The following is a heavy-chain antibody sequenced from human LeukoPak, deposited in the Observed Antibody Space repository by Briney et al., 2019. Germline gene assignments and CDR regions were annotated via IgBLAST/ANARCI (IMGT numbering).Heavy chain of an antibody. CDR3: ASGYDSSGEQYDY. CDR2: IYSGGST. D-gene: IGHD3-22*01. CDR1: GFTASSNY. Sequence: GGSLRLSCAASGFTASSNYMSWVRQAPGKGLEWVSVIYSGGSTYYADSVKGRFTISRDYSKSTLYLQMNSLRAEDTAVYYCASGYDSSGEQYDYWGQGTLVTVSS. J-gene: IGHJ4*02. V-gene: IGHV3-53*01.